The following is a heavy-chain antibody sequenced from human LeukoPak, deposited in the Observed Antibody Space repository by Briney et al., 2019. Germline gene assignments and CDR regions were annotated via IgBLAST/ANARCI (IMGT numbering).Heavy chain of an antibody. CDR1: GGSISSSSYY. J-gene: IGHJ5*02. Sequence: SETLSLTCTVSGGSISSSSYYWGWIRQPPGKGLEWIGSIYYSGSTYYNPSLKSRVTISVDTSKNQFSLKLSSVTAADTAVYYCARGTGDWFDPWGQGTLVTVSS. CDR3: ARGTGDWFDP. V-gene: IGHV4-39*07. CDR2: IYYSGST. D-gene: IGHD1-14*01.